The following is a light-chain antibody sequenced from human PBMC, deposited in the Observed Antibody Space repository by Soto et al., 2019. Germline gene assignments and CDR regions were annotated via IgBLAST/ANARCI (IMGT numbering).Light chain of an antibody. V-gene: IGLV2-14*01. Sequence: QSALTQPASVSGSPGQSITISCTGTSSDVGAYNFVSWYQQHPGKAPKLMIYDVSHRPSGVSYRFSGSKSGNTASLTISGLHAEDVADYYCSSDTSSGNYVFGTGTKLTVL. CDR3: SSDTSSGNYV. J-gene: IGLJ1*01. CDR1: SSDVGAYNF. CDR2: DVS.